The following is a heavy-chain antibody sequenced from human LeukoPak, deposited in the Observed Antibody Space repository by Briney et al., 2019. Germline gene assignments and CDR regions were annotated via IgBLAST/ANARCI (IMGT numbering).Heavy chain of an antibody. CDR1: GFTFSSYS. Sequence: GGSLRLSGAASGFTFSSYSMNWVRQAPGKGLEWVSSISSSSSYIYYADSVKGRFTISRDNAKNSLYLQMNSLRAEDTAVYYCARDPRGYCSSTSCYPDAFDVWGQGTMVTVSS. CDR2: ISSSSSYI. D-gene: IGHD2-2*01. CDR3: ARDPRGYCSSTSCYPDAFDV. V-gene: IGHV3-21*01. J-gene: IGHJ3*01.